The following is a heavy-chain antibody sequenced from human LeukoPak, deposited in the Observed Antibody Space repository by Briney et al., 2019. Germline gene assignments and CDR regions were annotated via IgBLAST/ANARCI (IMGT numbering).Heavy chain of an antibody. CDR3: ARGRGGPYGDYVVFDY. D-gene: IGHD4-17*01. CDR1: GYTFTSYA. CDR2: INAGNGNT. V-gene: IGHV1-3*01. Sequence: ASVNVSCKASGYTFTSYAMHWVRQAPGQRLEWMGWINAGNGNTKYSQKFQGRVTITRDTSASTAYMEPSSLRSEDTAVYYCARGRGGPYGDYVVFDYWGQGTLVTVSS. J-gene: IGHJ4*02.